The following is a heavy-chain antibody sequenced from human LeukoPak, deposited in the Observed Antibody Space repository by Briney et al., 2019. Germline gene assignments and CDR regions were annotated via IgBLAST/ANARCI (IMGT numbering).Heavy chain of an antibody. Sequence: GGSLRLSCAASGFTVSSNYMSWVRQAPGKGLEWVSVIYSGGSTYYADSVRGRFTISRDNSKNTLYLQMNSLRAEDTAVYYCARPGWAAAGTGDYWGQGTLVTVSS. J-gene: IGHJ4*02. V-gene: IGHV3-53*01. CDR2: IYSGGST. CDR3: ARPGWAAAGTGDY. CDR1: GFTVSSNY. D-gene: IGHD6-13*01.